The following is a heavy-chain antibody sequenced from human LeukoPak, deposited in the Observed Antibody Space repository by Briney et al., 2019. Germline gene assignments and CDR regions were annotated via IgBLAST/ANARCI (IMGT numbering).Heavy chain of an antibody. CDR1: GGTFSSHT. Sequence: GASVKVSCKASGGTFSSHTISWVRQAPEQGLEWMGRIIPLFGIVNYAQKFQDRVTITADKSTSTAYMEVSSLGSEDTAMYYCAGIPSGDVDTAVVIYYHYGVDVWGQGTTVTVSS. J-gene: IGHJ6*02. CDR2: IIPLFGIV. D-gene: IGHD5-18*01. V-gene: IGHV1-69*02. CDR3: AGIPSGDVDTAVVIYYHYGVDV.